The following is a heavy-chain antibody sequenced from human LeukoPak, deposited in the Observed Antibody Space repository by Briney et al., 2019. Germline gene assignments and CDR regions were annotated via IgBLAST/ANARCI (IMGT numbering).Heavy chain of an antibody. D-gene: IGHD3-3*01. J-gene: IGHJ5*02. V-gene: IGHV1-69*01. CDR3: ARGGTTIFGVVNLHWFDP. CDR2: IIPIFGTA. CDR1: GGTFSSYA. Sequence: GASVKVSCKASGGTFSSYAISWVRQAPGQGLEWMGGIIPIFGTANYAQKFQGRVTITADESTSTAYMELSSLRSEDTAVYYCARGGTTIFGVVNLHWFDPWGQGTLVTVSS.